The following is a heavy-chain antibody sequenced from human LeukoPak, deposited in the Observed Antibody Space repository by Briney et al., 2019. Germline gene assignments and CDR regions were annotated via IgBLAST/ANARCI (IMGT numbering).Heavy chain of an antibody. D-gene: IGHD6-13*01. J-gene: IGHJ5*02. V-gene: IGHV4-61*02. Sequence: SETLSLTCTVSGGSISSGSYYWSWIRQPAVKGLEWIGRIYTSGSTNYNLSLKSRVTISVDTFKNQFSLKLSSVTAADTAVYYCARSYGYSSSWYGSDWFDPWGQGTLVTVSS. CDR3: ARSYGYSSSWYGSDWFDP. CDR2: IYTSGST. CDR1: GGSISSGSYY.